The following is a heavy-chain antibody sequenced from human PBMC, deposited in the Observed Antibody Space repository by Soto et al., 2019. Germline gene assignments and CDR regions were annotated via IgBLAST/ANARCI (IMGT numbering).Heavy chain of an antibody. CDR1: GGSFSKFA. Sequence: QVQLVQSGTEVKTPGSSVKVSCKASGGSFSKFAINWVRQAPGQGLEWMGGIIPILGTAHYAQQFQGRVTFTADDSTNTAYMELSSLRSEDTAMYFCARGESSDTGDDVWGQGTLVTVSS. J-gene: IGHJ4*02. CDR3: ARGESSDTGDDV. D-gene: IGHD3-22*01. V-gene: IGHV1-69*01. CDR2: IIPILGTA.